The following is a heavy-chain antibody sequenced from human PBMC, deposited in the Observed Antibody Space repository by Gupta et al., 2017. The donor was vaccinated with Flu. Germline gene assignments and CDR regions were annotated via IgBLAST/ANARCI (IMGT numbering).Heavy chain of an antibody. Sequence: SWMRWARQARGKGLGEVSRINHASNNAIYAGSVTGPITISRDKVNNTLSLQTAAXRXEYSCVXYCAGALPISTSGLYIDSWGQGTLVTVSS. CDR1: SW. CDR3: AGALPISTSGLYIDS. CDR2: INHASNNA. V-gene: IGHV3-74*01. J-gene: IGHJ4*01. D-gene: IGHD2-2*01.